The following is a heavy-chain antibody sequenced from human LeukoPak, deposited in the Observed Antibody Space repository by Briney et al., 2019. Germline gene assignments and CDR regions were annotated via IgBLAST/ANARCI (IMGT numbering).Heavy chain of an antibody. CDR2: IYSGGST. Sequence: PGGSLRLSCAASGFTVSSNYMSWVRQAPGKGLEWVSVIYSGGSTYYADSVKGRFTISRDNSKNTLYLQMNSLRAEDTAVYYCARGYLLHYYDSSGYFDYWGQGTLVTVSS. CDR1: GFTVSSNY. V-gene: IGHV3-66*01. J-gene: IGHJ4*02. D-gene: IGHD3-22*01. CDR3: ARGYLLHYYDSSGYFDY.